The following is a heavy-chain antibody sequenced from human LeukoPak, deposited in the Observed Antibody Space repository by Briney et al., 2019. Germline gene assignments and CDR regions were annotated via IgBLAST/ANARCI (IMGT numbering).Heavy chain of an antibody. J-gene: IGHJ4*02. CDR2: IIPIFGTA. CDR3: ARSSIIAAAGPYYFDY. D-gene: IGHD6-13*01. Sequence: ASVKVSCKASGGTFISYAMSWVRQAPGQGVEWMGGIIPIFGTANYAQKFQGRVTITADKSTSTAYMELSSLRSEDTAVYYCARSSIIAAAGPYYFDYWGQGTLVTVSS. V-gene: IGHV1-69*06. CDR1: GGTFISYA.